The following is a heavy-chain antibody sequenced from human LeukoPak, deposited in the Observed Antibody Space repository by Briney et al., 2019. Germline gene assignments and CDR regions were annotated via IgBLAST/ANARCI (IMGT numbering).Heavy chain of an antibody. D-gene: IGHD5-12*01. J-gene: IGHJ4*02. CDR3: AKDIATMRWLRPDPSVDY. CDR2: IRYDGINK. Sequence: GGSLRLSCAASGLTFSNHGMHWVRQAPGKGLERVSFIRYDGINKYYPDSVKGRFTISRDNSKNTLYLHMNSLRAEDTAVYYCAKDIATMRWLRPDPSVDYWGQGTLVTVSS. CDR1: GLTFSNHG. V-gene: IGHV3-30*02.